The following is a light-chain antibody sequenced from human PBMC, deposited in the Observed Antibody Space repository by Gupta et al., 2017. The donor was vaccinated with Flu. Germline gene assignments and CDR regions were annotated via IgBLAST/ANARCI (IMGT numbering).Light chain of an antibody. CDR2: GAS. CDR1: RVSSSY. V-gene: IGKV1-39*01. Sequence: SCRVAFGADRKTIMVQARRVSSSYLTWYQQKSGQAPKLLIYGASSWHSGIPERFSGSGSGTDFTLTISRLQPEDFAVYYCQQCDSTPWTFGQGTKVEIK. CDR3: QQCDSTPWT. J-gene: IGKJ1*01.